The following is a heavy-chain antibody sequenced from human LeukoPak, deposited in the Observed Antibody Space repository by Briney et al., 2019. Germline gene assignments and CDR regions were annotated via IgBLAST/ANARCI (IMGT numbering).Heavy chain of an antibody. J-gene: IGHJ4*02. CDR3: ARDGGALQGAIDY. D-gene: IGHD3-16*01. CDR1: GDSLSSNSAA. Sequence: SHTLSLTYAISGDSLSSNSAAWHWLRQSPSRGLEWLGRTYYRSKRYNDYAVSVKSRITINPDTSKNQFSLQLNSVTPEDTAVYYCARDGGALQGAIDYWGQGTLVTVSS. V-gene: IGHV6-1*01. CDR2: TYYRSKRYN.